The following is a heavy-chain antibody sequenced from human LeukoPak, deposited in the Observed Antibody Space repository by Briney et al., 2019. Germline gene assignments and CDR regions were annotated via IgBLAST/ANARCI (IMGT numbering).Heavy chain of an antibody. D-gene: IGHD6-19*01. V-gene: IGHV3-53*01. CDR2: IYYGGGT. CDR1: GFTFSSNA. Sequence: GGSLRLSCAATGFTFSSNAMSWVRQAPGKGLEWVSVIYYGGGTFYADSVKGRFTISRDNSKNILYLQMKSLRAEDTAAYYCARADGLRIAVAPIDCWGQGTQVTVSS. CDR3: ARADGLRIAVAPIDC. J-gene: IGHJ4*02.